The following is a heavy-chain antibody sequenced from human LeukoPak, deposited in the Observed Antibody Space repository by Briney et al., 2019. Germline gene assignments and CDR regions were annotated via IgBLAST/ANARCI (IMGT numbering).Heavy chain of an antibody. Sequence: ASAKVSCKASGYSFTSHYMHWVRQAPGQGLEWMGLINPSGSSTLYAQKFQGRVTMTRDMSTTTDYMELSSLRSEDTAVYYCAKDQSARYFDWYPFDYWGQGTLVTVSS. CDR2: INPSGSST. CDR1: GYSFTSHY. CDR3: AKDQSARYFDWYPFDY. D-gene: IGHD3-9*01. V-gene: IGHV1-46*01. J-gene: IGHJ4*02.